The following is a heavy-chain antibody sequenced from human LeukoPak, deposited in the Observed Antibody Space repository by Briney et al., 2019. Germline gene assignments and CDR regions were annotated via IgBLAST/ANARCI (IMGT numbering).Heavy chain of an antibody. CDR2: ISGSGGST. J-gene: IGHJ4*02. CDR3: VLGRYDFWSGPHY. D-gene: IGHD3-3*01. Sequence: QPGGSLRLPCAASGFTFSSYAMSWVRQAPGKGLEWVSAISGSGGSTYYADSVKGRFTISRDNSKNTLYLQMNSLRAEDTAVYYCVLGRYDFWSGPHYWGQGTLVTVSS. CDR1: GFTFSSYA. V-gene: IGHV3-23*01.